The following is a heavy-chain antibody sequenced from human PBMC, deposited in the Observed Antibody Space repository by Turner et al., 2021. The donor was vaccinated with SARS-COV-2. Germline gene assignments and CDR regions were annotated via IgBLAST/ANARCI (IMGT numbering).Heavy chain of an antibody. Sequence: QAQVVESGGAVVQPWRSLGHTCAASGFTFSSYAMHWVRQGPGKGLEWVAVISYDGSNKYYADSVKSRFTISTDNSKNTLYLQMNSLRAEDTAVFYCARPRGGSDYGAFDIWGQGTMVTVSS. D-gene: IGHD3-10*01. CDR2: ISYDGSNK. CDR3: ARPRGGSDYGAFDI. CDR1: GFTFSSYA. V-gene: IGHV3-30*04. J-gene: IGHJ3*02.